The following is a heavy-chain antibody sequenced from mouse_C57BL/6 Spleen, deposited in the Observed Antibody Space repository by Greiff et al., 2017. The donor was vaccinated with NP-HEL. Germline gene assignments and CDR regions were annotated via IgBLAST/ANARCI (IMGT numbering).Heavy chain of an antibody. CDR2: IYPRSGNT. CDR3: ARLEGYYFDY. V-gene: IGHV1-81*01. CDR1: GYTFTSYG. J-gene: IGHJ2*01. Sequence: VMLVESGAELARPGASVKLSCKASGYTFTSYGISWVKQRTGQGLEWIGEIYPRSGNTYYNEKFKGKATLTADKSSSTAYMELRSLTSEDSAVYFCARLEGYYFDYWGQGTTLTVSS.